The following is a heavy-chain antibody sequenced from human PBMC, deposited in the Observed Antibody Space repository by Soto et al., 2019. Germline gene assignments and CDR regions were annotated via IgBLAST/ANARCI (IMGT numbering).Heavy chain of an antibody. CDR1: GYSVSSSNW. D-gene: IGHD2-8*02. CDR3: SRTKGLVLRAIDL. CDR2: TYSGGSA. Sequence: QVQLQESGPGLVKPSDTLSLTCAVSGYSVSSSNWWVWIRQPPGKGLEWIGYTYSGGSAYYNPSLKSRVTMSLDTSKNHLSLRLSSVPVVDTAVYYCSRTKGLVLRAIDLWGRGTLVTVSS. J-gene: IGHJ2*01. V-gene: IGHV4-28*01.